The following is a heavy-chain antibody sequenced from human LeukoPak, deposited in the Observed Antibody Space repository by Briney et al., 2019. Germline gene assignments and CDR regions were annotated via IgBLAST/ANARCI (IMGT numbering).Heavy chain of an antibody. D-gene: IGHD3-9*01. J-gene: IGHJ4*02. Sequence: GGSLRLSCAASGFTFSSYSMNWVRQAPGKGLEWVSYISSSSSTIYYADSVKGRFTISRDNAKNSLYLQMNSLRAEDTAVYYCARDGILTGYRTFDYWGQGTLVTVSS. CDR2: ISSSSSTI. V-gene: IGHV3-48*04. CDR1: GFTFSSYS. CDR3: ARDGILTGYRTFDY.